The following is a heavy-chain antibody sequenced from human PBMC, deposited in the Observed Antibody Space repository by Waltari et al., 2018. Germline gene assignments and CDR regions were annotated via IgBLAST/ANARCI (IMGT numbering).Heavy chain of an antibody. CDR3: ARESFWSGAEWDDFGMDV. CDR1: GFTFGPHA. D-gene: IGHD3-3*01. CDR2: IWYDGRNK. J-gene: IGHJ6*02. Sequence: QVHLVESGGGVVQPGRSLRLSGTGSGFTFGPHALHWVRQAPGKGLEWVAVIWYDGRNKQYADSVKGRFTISRDNSKNVVYMQMDSTRDEDTAVYYCARESFWSGAEWDDFGMDVWGQGTTVIVSS. V-gene: IGHV3-33*01.